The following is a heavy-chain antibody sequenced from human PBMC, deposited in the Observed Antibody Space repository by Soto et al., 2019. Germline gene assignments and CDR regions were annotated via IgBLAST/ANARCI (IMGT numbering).Heavy chain of an antibody. J-gene: IGHJ4*02. V-gene: IGHV1-69*13. D-gene: IGHD3-22*01. CDR3: ATNAVNYYDSSGYYYGYYFDY. Sequence: SVKVSCKASGGTFSSYAISWVRQAPGQGLEWMGGIIPIFGTANYAQKFQGRVTITADESTSTAYMELSSLRSEDTAVYYCATNAVNYYDSSGYYYGYYFDYWGQGTLVTVSS. CDR2: IIPIFGTA. CDR1: GGTFSSYA.